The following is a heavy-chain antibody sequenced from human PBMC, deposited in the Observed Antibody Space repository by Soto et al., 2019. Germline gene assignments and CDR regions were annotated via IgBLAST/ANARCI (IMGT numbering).Heavy chain of an antibody. CDR1: GFTFDDYA. D-gene: IGHD6-13*01. V-gene: IGHV3-9*01. CDR2: ISWNSGSI. J-gene: IGHJ3*02. CDR3: AKPPIAAAGTFDALDI. Sequence: GGSLRLSCAASGFTFDDYAMHWVRQAPGKGLEWVSGISWNSGSIGYADSVKGRFTISRDNAKNSLYLHMNSLRAEDTALYYCAKPPIAAAGTFDALDIWGQGTMVTVSS.